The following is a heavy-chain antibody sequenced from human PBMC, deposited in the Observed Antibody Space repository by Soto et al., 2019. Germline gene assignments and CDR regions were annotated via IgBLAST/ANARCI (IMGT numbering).Heavy chain of an antibody. D-gene: IGHD3-10*01. CDR3: ARSLWFGELH. V-gene: IGHV2-5*02. CDR2: IYWDNDK. Sequence: QITLKESGPTLVKPTQTLTLTCSFSGFSLSTTGVGVGWIRQSPGKALEWLAIIYWDNDKRYSPSLKSRVTSTKDASQNQVVLTVTNRDPVDTGTYYCARSLWFGELHWGQGALVTVSS. J-gene: IGHJ4*02. CDR1: GFSLSTTGVG.